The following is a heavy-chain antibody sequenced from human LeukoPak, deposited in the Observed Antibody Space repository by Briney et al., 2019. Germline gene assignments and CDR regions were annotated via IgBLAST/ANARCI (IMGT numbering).Heavy chain of an antibody. CDR3: ARGKWDLESGEAFDI. CDR1: GGSISSSSYY. D-gene: IGHD1-26*01. Sequence: PSETLSLTCTVSGGSISSSSYYWGWIRQPPGKGLEWIGSIYYSGSTYYNPSLKSRVTMSVDTSKNQFSLKLSSVTAADTAVYYCARGKWDLESGEAFDIWGQGTMVTVSS. CDR2: IYYSGST. J-gene: IGHJ3*02. V-gene: IGHV4-39*07.